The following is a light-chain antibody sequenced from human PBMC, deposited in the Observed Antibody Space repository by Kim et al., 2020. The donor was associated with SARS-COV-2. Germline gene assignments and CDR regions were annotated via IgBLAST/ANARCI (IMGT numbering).Light chain of an antibody. Sequence: SVAPGERVTLSCRASQSLGSDLAWYQQHPGQAPRLLIYGVSSRATGIPARLSGSGSGTEFTLTISSLQSEDSAVYYCQQFNNWQYTFGQGTKLEI. CDR1: QSLGSD. J-gene: IGKJ2*01. V-gene: IGKV3-15*01. CDR3: QQFNNWQYT. CDR2: GVS.